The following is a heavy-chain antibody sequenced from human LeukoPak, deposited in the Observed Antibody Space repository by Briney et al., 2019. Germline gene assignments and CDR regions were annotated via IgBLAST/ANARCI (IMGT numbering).Heavy chain of an antibody. D-gene: IGHD3-10*01. J-gene: IGHJ6*02. V-gene: IGHV4-31*01. CDR1: GRSISSGGYY. Sequence: SETLSLTCTVSGRSISSGGYYWSWIRQHPGKGLEWIGYMYYSGSTYYNPSLKSQATISVDTSKNQFSLKLSSVTAADTAVYYCARDAEYYYGSGSYSSGIDVWGQGTTVTVSS. CDR3: ARDAEYYYGSGSYSSGIDV. CDR2: MYYSGST.